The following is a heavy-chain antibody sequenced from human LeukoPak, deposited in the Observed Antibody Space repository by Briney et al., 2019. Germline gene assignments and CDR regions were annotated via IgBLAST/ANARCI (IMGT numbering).Heavy chain of an antibody. CDR3: AKDEGSYLFDY. V-gene: IGHV3-23*01. CDR2: ISGNGGST. D-gene: IGHD1-26*01. J-gene: IGHJ4*02. Sequence: PGGSLRLSCAASGFTFSSYAMSWVRQAPGKGLEWGSAISGNGGSTYYADSVKGRFTISRDNSKTTLYLQMSSLRAENTAVYYCAKDEGSYLFDYWGQETLVTVSS. CDR1: GFTFSSYA.